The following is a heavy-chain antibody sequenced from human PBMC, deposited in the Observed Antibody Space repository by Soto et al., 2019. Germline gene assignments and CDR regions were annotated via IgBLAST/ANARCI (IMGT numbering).Heavy chain of an antibody. CDR1: GFTFSSYA. V-gene: IGHV3-30-3*01. D-gene: IGHD4-17*01. CDR3: TRDAGANYDYGMDV. CDR2: ISYDGSNK. J-gene: IGHJ6*02. Sequence: QVQLVESGGGVVQPGRSLRLSCVASGFTFSSYAMHWVRQAPGKGLEWVAVISYDGSNKYYADSVKGRFTISRDNSKNTLYLQMNSLRAEDTAVYYCTRDAGANYDYGMDVWGQGTTVTVSS.